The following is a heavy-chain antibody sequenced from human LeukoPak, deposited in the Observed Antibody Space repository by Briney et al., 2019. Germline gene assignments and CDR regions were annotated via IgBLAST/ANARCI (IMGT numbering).Heavy chain of an antibody. D-gene: IGHD3-22*01. CDR1: GFTFSSYS. V-gene: IGHV3-48*02. CDR3: ASSRYYYDSSGYYRAFDY. Sequence: PGGSLRLSCAASGFTFSSYSMNWVRQAPGKGREWVSYISSSSSTIYYADSVKGRFTISRDNAKNSLYLQMNSLRDEDTAVYYCASSRYYYDSSGYYRAFDYWGQGTLVTVSS. CDR2: ISSSSSTI. J-gene: IGHJ4*02.